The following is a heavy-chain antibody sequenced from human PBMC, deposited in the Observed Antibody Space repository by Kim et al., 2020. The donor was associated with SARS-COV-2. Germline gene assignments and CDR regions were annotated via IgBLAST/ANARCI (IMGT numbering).Heavy chain of an antibody. J-gene: IGHJ6*02. CDR2: IGTAGGT. Sequence: GGSLRLSCAASGFTFSSYDMHWVRQAPGKGLEWVSAIGTAGGTYYPGSVKGRFTISRENAKNSLYLQMNSLRAGDTAVYYCARGGSGSYPYYYYGMGVWGQGATVTVSS. V-gene: IGHV3-13*01. D-gene: IGHD3-10*01. CDR3: ARGGSGSYPYYYYGMGV. CDR1: GFTFSSYD.